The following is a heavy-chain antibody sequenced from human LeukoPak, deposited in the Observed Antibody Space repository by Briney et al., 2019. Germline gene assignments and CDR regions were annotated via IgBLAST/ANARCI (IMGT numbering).Heavy chain of an antibody. V-gene: IGHV1-46*01. D-gene: IGHD3-10*01. CDR1: GYTFSTYP. J-gene: IGHJ6*02. CDR3: ARDPLLWFGELLYIPYYYYGMDV. Sequence: ASVKVSCKASGYTFSTYPMNWVRQAPGQGLEWMGIINPSGGSTSYAQKFQGRVTMTRDTSTSTVYMELSSLRSEDTAVYYCARDPLLWFGELLYIPYYYYGMDVWGQGTTVTVSS. CDR2: INPSGGST.